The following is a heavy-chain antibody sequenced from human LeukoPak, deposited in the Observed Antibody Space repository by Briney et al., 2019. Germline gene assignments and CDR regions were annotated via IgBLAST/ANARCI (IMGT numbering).Heavy chain of an antibody. Sequence: GGSLRLSCAASGFTFSSYWMHWVRQAPGKGLVWVSRINSDGSSTSYADSVKGRFAISRDNAKNTLYLQMNSLRAEDTAVYYCARGGQPGLLWFGELGYWGQGTLVTVSS. CDR1: GFTFSSYW. CDR2: INSDGSST. V-gene: IGHV3-74*01. J-gene: IGHJ4*02. CDR3: ARGGQPGLLWFGELGY. D-gene: IGHD3-10*01.